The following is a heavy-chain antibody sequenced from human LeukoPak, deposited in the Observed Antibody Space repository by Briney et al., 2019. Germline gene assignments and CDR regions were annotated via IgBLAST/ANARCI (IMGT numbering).Heavy chain of an antibody. D-gene: IGHD2-2*01. CDR3: AKEERPIVVIAAAIIDY. Sequence: GGSLRLSCAPSGFTFSSYWMSWVRQAPGKGLEWVANIKQDGSEKYYVDSVKGRFTISRDNAKNSLYLQMNSLRAEDTAVYYCAKEERPIVVIAAAIIDYWGQGTLVTVSS. CDR1: GFTFSSYW. J-gene: IGHJ4*02. CDR2: IKQDGSEK. V-gene: IGHV3-7*01.